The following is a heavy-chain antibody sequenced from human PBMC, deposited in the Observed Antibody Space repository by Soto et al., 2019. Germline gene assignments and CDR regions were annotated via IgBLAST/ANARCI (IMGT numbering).Heavy chain of an antibody. CDR1: GGTFSSHA. D-gene: IGHD3-16*01. CDR3: AIGDDFDYYYGGDV. J-gene: IGHJ6*02. Sequence: QVQLVQSGAEVKKPWSSVKVSCKAYGGTFSSHAISWVRQAPGQGLARMGGITPICGTANYAQKFQGRVTIPADKMEPSANMGLKSLQSEGTAVYYCAIGDDFDYYYGGDVWGQGTTVTVSS. V-gene: IGHV1-69*06. CDR2: ITPICGTA.